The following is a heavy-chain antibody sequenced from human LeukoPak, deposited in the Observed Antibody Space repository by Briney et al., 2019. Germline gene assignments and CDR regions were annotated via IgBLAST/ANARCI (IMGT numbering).Heavy chain of an antibody. CDR3: AAGYSYGPLRFDY. CDR1: GGSISSYY. D-gene: IGHD5-18*01. J-gene: IGHJ4*02. V-gene: IGHV4-59*01. Sequence: PSETLSLTCTVSGGSISSYYWSWIRQPPGKGLEWTGYIYYSGSTNYNPSLKSRVTISVDTSKNQFSLKLSSVTAADTAVYYCAAGYSYGPLRFDYWGQGTLVTVSS. CDR2: IYYSGST.